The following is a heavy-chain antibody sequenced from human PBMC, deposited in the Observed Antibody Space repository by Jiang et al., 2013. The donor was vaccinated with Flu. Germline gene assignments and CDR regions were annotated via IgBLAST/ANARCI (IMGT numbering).Heavy chain of an antibody. CDR3: ALEMATILFDY. V-gene: IGHV1-46*01. CDR2: INPSGGST. CDR1: GYTFTSYY. Sequence: SGAEVKKPGASVKVSCKASGYTFTSYYMHWVRQAPGQGLEWMGIINPSGGSTSYAQKFQGRVTMTRDTSTSTVYMELSSLRSEDTAVYYCALEMATILFDYWGQGTPSPSPQ. D-gene: IGHD5-24*01. J-gene: IGHJ4*02.